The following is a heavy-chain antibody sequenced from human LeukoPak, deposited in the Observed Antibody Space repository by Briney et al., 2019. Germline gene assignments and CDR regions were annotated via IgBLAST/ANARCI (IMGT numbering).Heavy chain of an antibody. CDR2: IYYSGST. V-gene: IGHV4-59*01. Sequence: SQTLSLTCTVSGGSISSYYWSWIRQPPGKGLEWIGYIYYSGSTNYNPSLKSRVTISVDTSKNQFPLKLSSVTAADTAVYYCARDADYGGYCYFDYWGQGTLVTVSS. J-gene: IGHJ4*02. D-gene: IGHD4-23*01. CDR1: GGSISSYY. CDR3: ARDADYGGYCYFDY.